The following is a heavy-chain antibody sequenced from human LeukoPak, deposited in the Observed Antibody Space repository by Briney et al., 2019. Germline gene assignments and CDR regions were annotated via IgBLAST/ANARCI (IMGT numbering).Heavy chain of an antibody. CDR1: VGSITSYY. Sequence: SGTLSLTSTVSVGSITSYYWSWIRQPPRKGLEWIGYIYYSRSTNYNPSLKSRVTISVDTSKNQFSLKLSSVTAADTAVYYCARDYLTSSPYYYSYYMDVWSKGTTVTVSS. CDR2: IYYSRST. V-gene: IGHV4-59*01. CDR3: ARDYLTSSPYYYSYYMDV. D-gene: IGHD2-2*01. J-gene: IGHJ6*03.